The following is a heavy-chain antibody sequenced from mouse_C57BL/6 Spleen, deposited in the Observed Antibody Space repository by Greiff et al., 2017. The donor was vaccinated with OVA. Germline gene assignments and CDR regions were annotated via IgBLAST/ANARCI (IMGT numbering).Heavy chain of an antibody. CDR1: GYAFSSSW. V-gene: IGHV1-82*01. CDR2: IYPGDGDT. Sequence: VKLMESGPELVKPGASVKISCKASGYAFSSSWMNWVKQRPGKGLEWIGRIYPGDGDTNYNGKFKGKATLTADKSSSTAYMQLSSLTSEDSAVYFCARRDYDDYFDYWGQGTTLTVSS. CDR3: ARRDYDDYFDY. J-gene: IGHJ2*01. D-gene: IGHD2-4*01.